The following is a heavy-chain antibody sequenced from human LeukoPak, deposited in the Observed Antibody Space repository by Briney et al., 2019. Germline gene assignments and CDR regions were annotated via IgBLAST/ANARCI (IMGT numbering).Heavy chain of an antibody. CDR1: GFAFSSYA. CDR3: ARTRTAYYYDSSGAVCGFDI. Sequence: GGSLRLSCAASGFAFSSYAMSWVRQAPGKGLEWVSAISGSGGSTYYADSVKGRFTMSRDNSKNTLYLQMNSMRAYDTAVYYCARTRTAYYYDSSGAVCGFDIWGQGTMVTVSS. CDR2: ISGSGGST. V-gene: IGHV3-23*01. J-gene: IGHJ3*02. D-gene: IGHD3-22*01.